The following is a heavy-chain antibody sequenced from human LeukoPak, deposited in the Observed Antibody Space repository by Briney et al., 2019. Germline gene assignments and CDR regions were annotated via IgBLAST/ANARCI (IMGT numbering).Heavy chain of an antibody. Sequence: GRSLRLSCAASEFTFSNYAMSWFRQAPGKGLEWVSSINNSGSSAYYAHTVKGRLTISRDNSENTLYLQMKSLRSEDTAVYYCEKKYGSGSYYFDYWGQGTLVTVSS. CDR1: EFTFSNYA. CDR2: INNSGSSA. CDR3: EKKYGSGSYYFDY. J-gene: IGHJ4*02. D-gene: IGHD3-10*01. V-gene: IGHV3-23*01.